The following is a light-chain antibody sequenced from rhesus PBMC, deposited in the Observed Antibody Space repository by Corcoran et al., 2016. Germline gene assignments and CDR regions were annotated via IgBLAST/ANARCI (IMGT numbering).Light chain of an antibody. Sequence: DIQRTQSPSSLSASVGDRVIITSRASQGISRYLAWYQQKPGKAPKLLSYAASTLQSGVPSRFRGIGSRTDFTLTIRSLQPEDFSTYYCPQHNSYPWTFGQGTKVEIK. V-gene: IGKV1-25*01. J-gene: IGKJ1*01. CDR3: PQHNSYPWT. CDR2: AAS. CDR1: QGISRY.